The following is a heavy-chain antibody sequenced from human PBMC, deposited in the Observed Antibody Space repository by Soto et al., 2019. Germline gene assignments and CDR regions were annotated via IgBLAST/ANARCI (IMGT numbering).Heavy chain of an antibody. CDR3: ARDVRYFDWFRVHDAFDI. J-gene: IGHJ3*02. CDR1: GFTFSSYA. Sequence: PGGSLRLSCAASGFTFSSYAMSWVRQAPGKGLEWVSAISGSGGSTYYADSVKGRFTISRDNSKNTLYLQMNSLRAEDTAVYYCARDVRYFDWFRVHDAFDIWGQGTMVTVSS. CDR2: ISGSGGST. V-gene: IGHV3-23*01. D-gene: IGHD3-9*01.